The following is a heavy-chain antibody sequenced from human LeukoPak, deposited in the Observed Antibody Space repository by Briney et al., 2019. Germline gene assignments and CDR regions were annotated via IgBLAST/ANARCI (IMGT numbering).Heavy chain of an antibody. V-gene: IGHV3-33*01. CDR2: IWYDGSNK. CDR1: GFTFSSYG. CDR3: ARGTVYDFWSGYSPGYYFDY. Sequence: GRSLRLSCAASGFTFSSYGTHWVRQAPGKGLEWVAVIWYDGSNKYYADSVKGRFTISRDNSKNTLYLQMNSLRAEDTAVYYCARGTVYDFWSGYSPGYYFDYWGQGTLVTVSS. J-gene: IGHJ4*02. D-gene: IGHD3-3*01.